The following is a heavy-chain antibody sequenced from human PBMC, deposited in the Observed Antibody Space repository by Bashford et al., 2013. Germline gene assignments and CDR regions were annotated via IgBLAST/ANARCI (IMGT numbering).Heavy chain of an antibody. V-gene: IGHV1-18*01. CDR3: ARDYYDFWSGLRASPGY. J-gene: IGHJ4*02. D-gene: IGHD3-3*01. CDR2: ISTYNGNT. Sequence: PSVKVSCEASGYIFTSYGINWVRQAPGQGLEWMGWISTYNGNTDYAQKFQDRVTMTTDTSTSTAYMELRSLTSDDTAVYYCARDYYDFWSGLRASPGYWGQGTLVTVSS. CDR1: GYIFTSYG.